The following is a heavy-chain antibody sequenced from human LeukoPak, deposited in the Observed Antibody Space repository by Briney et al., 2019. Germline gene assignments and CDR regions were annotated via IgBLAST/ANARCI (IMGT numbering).Heavy chain of an antibody. CDR1: GFTFSSYG. CDR3: AKDSPYSYDSSSHGGGY. Sequence: GGSLRLSCAASGFTFSSYGMNWVRQAPGKGLEWVAFIRYDGSKKYYADSVKGGFTISRDNDKNTLYMQMNRLREEDTAVYYCAKDSPYSYDSSSHGGGYWRQGTLATVSS. J-gene: IGHJ4*02. CDR2: IRYDGSKK. D-gene: IGHD3-22*01. V-gene: IGHV3-30*02.